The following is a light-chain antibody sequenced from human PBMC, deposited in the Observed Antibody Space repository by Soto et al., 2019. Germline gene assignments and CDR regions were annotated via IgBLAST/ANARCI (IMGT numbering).Light chain of an antibody. J-gene: IGKJ4*01. CDR1: QGISSW. CDR3: QQANSFPLT. V-gene: IGKV1-12*01. CDR2: TGS. Sequence: IQMTQSPSSVPACVGDRVSITGRARQGISSWLAVYQQKPWRAPNLLIYTGSRLQSRVPSRFSGTGSGTDFTLTISSLHPEDVATFYCQQANSFPLTFDGGTNVAIK.